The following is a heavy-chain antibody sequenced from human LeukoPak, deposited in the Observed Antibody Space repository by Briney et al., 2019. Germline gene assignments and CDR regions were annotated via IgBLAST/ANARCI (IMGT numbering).Heavy chain of an antibody. CDR1: GGSINSGGYY. J-gene: IGHJ3*02. V-gene: IGHV4-61*08. D-gene: IGHD3-10*01. Sequence: SVTLSLTCTVSGGSINSGGYYWRWIRQDPGKGVERIGYIYYSGSTYYNPSLKSRVTISVDTSKNQFSLKLSSVTAADTAVYYCARGRGDAFDIWGQGTMVTVSS. CDR2: IYYSGST. CDR3: ARGRGDAFDI.